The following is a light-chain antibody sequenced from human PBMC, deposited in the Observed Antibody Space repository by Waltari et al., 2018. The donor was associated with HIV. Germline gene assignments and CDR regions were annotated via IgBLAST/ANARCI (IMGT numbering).Light chain of an antibody. CDR2: SNN. CDR1: GSNIGGST. Sequence: QSVLTQPPSASGTPGQRVTIPCSGSGSNIGGSTVNCYQQLPGTAPKLLIYSNNQRPSRVPDRFSGSKSGTSASLAISGLQSDDETTYYCATWDGSLNGPVFGGGTKLTVL. CDR3: ATWDGSLNGPV. J-gene: IGLJ3*02. V-gene: IGLV1-44*01.